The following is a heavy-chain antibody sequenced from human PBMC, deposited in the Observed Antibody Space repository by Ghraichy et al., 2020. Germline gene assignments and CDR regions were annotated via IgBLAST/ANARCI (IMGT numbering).Heavy chain of an antibody. CDR1: GYPISSGYY. CDR2: IFHSGST. D-gene: IGHD5-18*01. Sequence: SQTLSLTCTVSGYPISSGYYWGWIRQPPGKGLEWIGSIFHSGSTYYNPSLKSRVTISVDTSKNQFSLKLSSVTASDTAVYYCARQLVDTAMALDVWGQGTTVTVSS. J-gene: IGHJ6*02. V-gene: IGHV4-38-2*02. CDR3: ARQLVDTAMALDV.